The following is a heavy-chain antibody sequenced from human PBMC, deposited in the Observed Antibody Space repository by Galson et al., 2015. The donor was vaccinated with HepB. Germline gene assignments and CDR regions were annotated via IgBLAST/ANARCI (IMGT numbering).Heavy chain of an antibody. Sequence: SLRLSCAASGFSFSSYSMNWVRQAPGKGLEWVSYISSSSSTIYYADSVKGRFTISRDNAKNSLYLQMNSLRAEDTAVYYCARELPSDYVWGSYRPGVLDYWGQGTLVTVSS. D-gene: IGHD3-16*02. CDR2: ISSSSSTI. CDR3: ARELPSDYVWGSYRPGVLDY. J-gene: IGHJ4*02. V-gene: IGHV3-48*04. CDR1: GFSFSSYS.